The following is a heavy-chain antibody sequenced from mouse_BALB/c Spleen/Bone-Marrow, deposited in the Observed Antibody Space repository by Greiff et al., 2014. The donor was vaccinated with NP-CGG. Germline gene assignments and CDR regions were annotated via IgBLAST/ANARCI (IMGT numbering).Heavy chain of an antibody. D-gene: IGHD2-4*01. CDR2: INPYNGDT. CDR3: ERSGDYDGFAY. V-gene: IGHV1-20*02. CDR1: GYSFTGYF. J-gene: IGHJ3*01. Sequence: VQLQQSGPELVKPGASVKISCKASGYSFTGYFMNWVMQSHGKSLEWIGRINPYNGDTFYNQKFKGKATLTVDKSSSTAHMELRCLASEDSAVYYCERSGDYDGFAYWGQGTLVTVSA.